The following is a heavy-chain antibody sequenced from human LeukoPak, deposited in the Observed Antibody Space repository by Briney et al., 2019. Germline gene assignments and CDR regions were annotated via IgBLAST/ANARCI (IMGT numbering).Heavy chain of an antibody. Sequence: SGGSLRLSCAASGFTFSSYGISWVRQAPGKGLEWVSSISGSGGSTYYAQSVKGRFTISRDNSKNTVYLQMNSLRAEDTAVYHCAKDSVRGYSGYGNDGFDVWGQGTMVTVSS. V-gene: IGHV3-23*01. J-gene: IGHJ3*01. CDR1: GFTFSSYG. CDR2: ISGSGGST. CDR3: AKDSVRGYSGYGNDGFDV. D-gene: IGHD5-12*01.